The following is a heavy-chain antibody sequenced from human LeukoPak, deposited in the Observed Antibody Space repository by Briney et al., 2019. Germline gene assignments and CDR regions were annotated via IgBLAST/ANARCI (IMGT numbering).Heavy chain of an antibody. D-gene: IGHD6-13*01. CDR3: AREGDIAAAVWRGAFDI. CDR1: GGSISSSNW. CDR2: IYHSGST. Sequence: ASETLSLTCAVSGGSISSSNWWSWVRQPPGKGLEWIGEIYHSGSTNYNPSLKSRVTISVDKSKNQFSLKLSSVTAADTAVYYCAREGDIAAAVWRGAFDIWGQGTMVTVSS. V-gene: IGHV4-4*02. J-gene: IGHJ3*02.